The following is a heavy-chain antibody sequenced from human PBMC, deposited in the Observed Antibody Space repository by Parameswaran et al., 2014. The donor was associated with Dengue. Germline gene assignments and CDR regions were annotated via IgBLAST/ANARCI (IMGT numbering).Heavy chain of an antibody. J-gene: IGHJ1*01. D-gene: IGHD3-10*01. CDR3: ARTYSNDWFGYFQH. V-gene: IGHV5-51*01. Sequence: VRQMPGKGLEWVGIINPRDFETTYSPSFQGQVTISADRSMSTAYLQWSSLKASDTAIYYCARTYSNDWFGYFQHWGQGSLVTVSS. CDR2: INPRDFET.